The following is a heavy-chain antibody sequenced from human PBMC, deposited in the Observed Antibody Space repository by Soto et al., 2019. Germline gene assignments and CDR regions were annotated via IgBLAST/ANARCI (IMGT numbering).Heavy chain of an antibody. CDR2: IHYSGSP. V-gene: IGHV4-59*08. CDR3: ARWSTTEKVDS. Sequence: SETLSLTCTVSGGSISSYYWSWIRQPPGKGLEWIGYIHYSGSPNNNPSLKSRVTISADTSKNQFSLKLTSVTAADTAVYYCARWSTTEKVDSWGQGALVTVSS. D-gene: IGHD4-17*01. CDR1: GGSISSYY. J-gene: IGHJ4*02.